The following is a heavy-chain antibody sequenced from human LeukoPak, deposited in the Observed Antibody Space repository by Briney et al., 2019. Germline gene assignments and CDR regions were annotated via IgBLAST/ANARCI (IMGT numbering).Heavy chain of an antibody. D-gene: IGHD2-2*01. CDR2: ISGSGGST. V-gene: IGHV3-23*01. J-gene: IGHJ4*02. CDR3: ARWCSSSSCFRGFDY. Sequence: PGGSLRLSCAASGFTFSSYAMSWVRQAPGKGLEWVSAISGSGGSTYYADSVKGRFTISRDNAKNSLYLQMNSLRAEDTAVYYCARWCSSSSCFRGFDYWGQGTLVTVSS. CDR1: GFTFSSYA.